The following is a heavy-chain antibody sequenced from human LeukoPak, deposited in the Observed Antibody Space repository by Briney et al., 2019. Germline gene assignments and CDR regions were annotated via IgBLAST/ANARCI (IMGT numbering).Heavy chain of an antibody. CDR3: AREGGDVRTTYYYYGMDV. V-gene: IGHV1-69*06. D-gene: IGHD4-11*01. CDR1: GGTFSSYA. J-gene: IGHJ6*04. CDR2: IIPIFGTA. Sequence: SVKVSCKASGGTFSSYAISWVRQAPGQGVEWMGGIIPIFGTANYAQKFQGRVTITADKSTSTAYMELSSLRSEDTAVYYCAREGGDVRTTYYYYGMDVWGKGTTVTVSS.